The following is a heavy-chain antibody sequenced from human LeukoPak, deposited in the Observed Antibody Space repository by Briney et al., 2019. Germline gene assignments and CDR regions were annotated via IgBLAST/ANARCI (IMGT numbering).Heavy chain of an antibody. J-gene: IGHJ6*02. Sequence: ASVKVSCKASGYAFTGFDLNWVRQAPGQGLEWMGLIGPYNGNTNYAQKFQGRVTMTTDTSTNMPYMELTSLTSDDTAVYYCARARTGSTLLLDVWGQGTTVTVSS. CDR1: GYAFTGFD. CDR2: IGPYNGNT. CDR3: ARARTGSTLLLDV. D-gene: IGHD7-27*01. V-gene: IGHV1-18*01.